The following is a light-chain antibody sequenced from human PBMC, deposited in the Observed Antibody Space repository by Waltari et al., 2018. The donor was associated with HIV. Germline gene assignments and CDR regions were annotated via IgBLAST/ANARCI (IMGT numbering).Light chain of an antibody. J-gene: IGLJ2*01. V-gene: IGLV2-8*01. CDR2: EVS. CDR1: SSDVGGYNY. Sequence: QSALTQPPSASGSPGQSVTISCTGTSSDVGGYNYVSCYQQHPGKATKLMIYEVSKRAAGVPDRFSGSKSGNTASLTVSGLQAEDEADYYCSSYAGSNNLVFGGGTKLTVL. CDR3: SSYAGSNNLV.